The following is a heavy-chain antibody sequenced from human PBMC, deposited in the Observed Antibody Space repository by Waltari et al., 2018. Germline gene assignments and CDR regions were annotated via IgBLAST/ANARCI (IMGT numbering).Heavy chain of an antibody. CDR2: IIPIFNTT. J-gene: IGHJ2*01. V-gene: IGHV1-69*01. CDR3: ARGPMTATGQGYFDI. Sequence: QVQLVQSGAEVKNPGSSVTVSCKASGGTFGSYAVSWVRQAPGQGLEWMGGIIPIFNTTNYPQKFQGRVTITADESTSTAFMELTSLKSDDTAFYYCARGPMTATGQGYFDIWGRGTLVTVSS. CDR1: GGTFGSYA. D-gene: IGHD5-18*01.